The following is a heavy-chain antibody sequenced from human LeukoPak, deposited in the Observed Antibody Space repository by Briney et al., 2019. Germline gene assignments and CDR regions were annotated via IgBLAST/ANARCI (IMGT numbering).Heavy chain of an antibody. CDR2: INHSGST. CDR3: AGPHRYYFDY. CDR1: GGSFSGYY. Sequence: SETLSLTCAVYGGSFSGYYWSWIRQPPGQGLEWIGEINHSGSTNYNPSLKSRVTISVDTSKNQFSLKLSSVTAADTAVYYCAGPHRYYFDYWGQGTLVTVSS. V-gene: IGHV4-34*01. J-gene: IGHJ4*02.